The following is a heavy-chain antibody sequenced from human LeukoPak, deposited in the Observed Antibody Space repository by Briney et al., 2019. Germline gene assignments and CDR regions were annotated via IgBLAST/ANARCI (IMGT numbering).Heavy chain of an antibody. V-gene: IGHV2-5*02. J-gene: IGHJ5*02. Sequence: ESGPTLVNPTQTLTLTCTFSGFSLRTSGVGVGWIRQPPGKALEWLALIYWDDDKRYSPSLKSRLTITKDTSKNQVVLTMTNMDPVDTATHYCALTNYCSSTSCYSVGGWFDPWGQGTLVTVSS. D-gene: IGHD2-2*02. CDR2: IYWDDDK. CDR3: ALTNYCSSTSCYSVGGWFDP. CDR1: GFSLRTSGVG.